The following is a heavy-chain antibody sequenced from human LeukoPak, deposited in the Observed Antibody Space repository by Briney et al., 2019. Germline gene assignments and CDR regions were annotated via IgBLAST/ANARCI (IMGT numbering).Heavy chain of an antibody. CDR1: GFTFSSYA. CDR3: ARYDTGWRKYFDY. D-gene: IGHD1-1*01. J-gene: IGHJ4*02. Sequence: GGSLRLSCAASGFTFSSYAMHWVRQAPGKGLEWVAVISYDGSNKYYADSVKGRFTISRDNAKNSLYLQMNSLRAEDTAVYYCARYDTGWRKYFDYWGQGTLVTVSS. V-gene: IGHV3-30-3*01. CDR2: ISYDGSNK.